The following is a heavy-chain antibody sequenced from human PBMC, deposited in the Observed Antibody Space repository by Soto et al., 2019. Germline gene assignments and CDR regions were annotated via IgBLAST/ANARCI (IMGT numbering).Heavy chain of an antibody. Sequence: GGSLRLSCAASGFTFDDYAMHWVRQAPGKGLEWVSGISWNSGSIGYADSVKGRFTISRDNAKNSLYLQMNSLRAEDTALYYCAEGDSYGYYWGQGTLVTVSS. CDR3: AEGDSYGYY. J-gene: IGHJ4*02. CDR2: ISWNSGSI. V-gene: IGHV3-9*01. D-gene: IGHD5-18*01. CDR1: GFTFDDYA.